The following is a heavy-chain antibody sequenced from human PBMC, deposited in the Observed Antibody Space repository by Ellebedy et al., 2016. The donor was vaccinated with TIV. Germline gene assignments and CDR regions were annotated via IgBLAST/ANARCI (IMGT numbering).Heavy chain of an antibody. J-gene: IGHJ4*02. CDR1: GGSISSSSYY. D-gene: IGHD1-26*01. Sequence: MPSETLSLTCTVSGGSISSSSYYWGWIRQPPGKGLEWIGSIYYSGSTYYNPSLKSRVTISVDTSKNQFSLKLSSVTAADTAVYYCARRNKGGVGASYYFDYWGQGTLVTVSS. CDR2: IYYSGST. V-gene: IGHV4-39*01. CDR3: ARRNKGGVGASYYFDY.